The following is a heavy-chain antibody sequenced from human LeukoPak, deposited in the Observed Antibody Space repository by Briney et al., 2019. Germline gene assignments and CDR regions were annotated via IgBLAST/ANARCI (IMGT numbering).Heavy chain of an antibody. CDR3: ATIPTGGLVRAGVIDV. J-gene: IGHJ6*02. V-gene: IGHV3-21*01. Sequence: GGSLRLSCSASGFTFSRHHMTWVRQAPGKGLEWVSSISATSTFIEDADSVKGRFTISRDNAKDSVYLQMDSLKDEDTAVYYCATIPTGGLVRAGVIDVWGQGTTVTVSS. CDR1: GFTFSRHH. D-gene: IGHD2-21*01. CDR2: ISATSTFI.